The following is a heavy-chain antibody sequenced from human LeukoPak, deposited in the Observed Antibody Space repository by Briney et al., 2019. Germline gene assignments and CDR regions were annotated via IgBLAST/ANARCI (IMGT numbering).Heavy chain of an antibody. CDR1: GYTFTGYY. CDR3: GRGIQSFDP. J-gene: IGHJ5*02. V-gene: IGHV1-2*02. CDR2: INPRSGGT. Sequence: ASVKVSCKASGYTFTGYYMHWVRQAPGQGLEWMGWINPRSGGTNYAQKFQDRVTMTRVTSMSAAYMEISRLTYDDTAVYYCGRGIQSFDPWGQGTLVTVSS.